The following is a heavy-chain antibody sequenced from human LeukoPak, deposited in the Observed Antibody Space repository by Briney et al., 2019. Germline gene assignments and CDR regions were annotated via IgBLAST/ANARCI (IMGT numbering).Heavy chain of an antibody. CDR1: GFTFSSYG. Sequence: GGSLRLSCAASGFTFSSYGMHWVRQAPGKGLEWAAVIWYDGSNKYYADSVKGRFTISRDNSKNTLYLQMNSLRAEDTAVYYCAKDLGYCSGGSCQIGNYWGQGTLVTVSS. J-gene: IGHJ4*02. CDR3: AKDLGYCSGGSCQIGNY. V-gene: IGHV3-33*06. CDR2: IWYDGSNK. D-gene: IGHD2-15*01.